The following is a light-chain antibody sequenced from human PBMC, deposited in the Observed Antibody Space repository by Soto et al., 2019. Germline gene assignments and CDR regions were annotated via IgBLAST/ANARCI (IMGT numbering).Light chain of an antibody. J-gene: IGKJ1*01. CDR3: QQYENYWT. Sequence: DIQMTQSPSTLSATAGDRVTITCRASQSISSWLAWYQHKPCKAPKLLIYDASNLDSGVPSRFSGSGSGTEFSLTISNLQPDDCATYYCQQYENYWTFGQGTKVDIK. CDR1: QSISSW. V-gene: IGKV1-5*01. CDR2: DAS.